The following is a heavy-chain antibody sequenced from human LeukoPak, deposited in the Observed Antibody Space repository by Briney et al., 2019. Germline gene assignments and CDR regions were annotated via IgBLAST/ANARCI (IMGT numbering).Heavy chain of an antibody. CDR2: ISAYNGNT. CDR1: GYTFTSYG. Sequence: ASVKVSCKASGYTFTSYGISWVRQAPGQGLEWMGWISAYNGNTNYAQELQGRVTMTTDTSTSTAYMELRSLRSDDTAVYYCARDPMYYYDSSGYYKTTDYWGQGTLVTVSS. J-gene: IGHJ4*02. V-gene: IGHV1-18*01. CDR3: ARDPMYYYDSSGYYKTTDY. D-gene: IGHD3-22*01.